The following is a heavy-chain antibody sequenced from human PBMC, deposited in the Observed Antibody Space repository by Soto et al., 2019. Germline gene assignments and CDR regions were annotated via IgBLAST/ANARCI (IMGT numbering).Heavy chain of an antibody. CDR3: ARDLPAVAGTWWFDP. CDR2: ISAYNGNT. CDR1: GYTFTGYG. D-gene: IGHD6-19*01. Sequence: ASVKVSCKASGYTFTGYGINWVRQAPGQGLEWMGWISAYNGNTNYAQKLQGRVTMTTDTSTSTAYMELRSLRSDDTAVYYCARDLPAVAGTWWFDPWGQGTLVTVSS. J-gene: IGHJ5*02. V-gene: IGHV1-18*01.